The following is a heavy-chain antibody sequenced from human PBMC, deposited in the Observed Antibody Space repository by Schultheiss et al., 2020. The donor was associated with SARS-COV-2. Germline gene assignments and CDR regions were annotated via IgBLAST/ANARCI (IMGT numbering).Heavy chain of an antibody. V-gene: IGHV4-30-2*01. CDR1: GGSISSGGYS. D-gene: IGHD3-10*01. CDR2: IYHSGST. J-gene: IGHJ5*02. Sequence: SETLSLTCAVSGGSISSGGYSWSWIRQPPGKGLEWIGYIYHSGSTYYNPSLKSRVTISVDTSKNQFSLKLSSVTAADTAVYYCARAAFVRFDPWGQGTLVTVSS. CDR3: ARAAFVRFDP.